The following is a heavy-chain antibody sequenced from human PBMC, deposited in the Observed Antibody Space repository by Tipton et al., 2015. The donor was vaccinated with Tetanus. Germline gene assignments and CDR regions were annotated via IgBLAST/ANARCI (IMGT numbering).Heavy chain of an antibody. CDR1: GYTFTVHN. D-gene: IGHD1-7*01. J-gene: IGHJ4*01. V-gene: IGHV1-2*02. Sequence: QMQLVQSGAEVTKPGASVKDPCKASGYTFTVHNMHWVRQDPGQRLEWIGWISPKSGETNYAQKFQGGVTMTLDTSMNTAYMGLNILTSDDTAVYYCVRAPGNWNYVPRFGYWGHGTLVTVSS. CDR2: ISPKSGET. CDR3: VRAPGNWNYVPRFGY.